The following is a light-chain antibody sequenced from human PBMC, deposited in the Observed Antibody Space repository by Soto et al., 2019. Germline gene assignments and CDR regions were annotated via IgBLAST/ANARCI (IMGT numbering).Light chain of an antibody. V-gene: IGKV3-15*01. Sequence: EIVLTQSPGTLSLSPGERATLSCRASQSVSSSYLAWYQQKPGQAPRLLIYGASTRATGIPARFSGSGSGTEFTLTINSLQSEDFALYYCQEHDNWPLWTFGQGTRWIS. CDR1: QSVSSSY. J-gene: IGKJ1*01. CDR3: QEHDNWPLWT. CDR2: GAS.